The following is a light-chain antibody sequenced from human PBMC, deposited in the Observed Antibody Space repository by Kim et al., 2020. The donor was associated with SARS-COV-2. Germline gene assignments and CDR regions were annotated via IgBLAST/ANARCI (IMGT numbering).Light chain of an antibody. CDR1: QGIGTW. J-gene: IGKJ4*01. CDR2: GAS. V-gene: IGKV1-12*01. Sequence: ASVGDRVTITCRASQGIGTWLAWYQYEPGKAPKLRIYGASSLQSGVPSRFSGSGSGTDFTLTISSLQPEDFASYYCQQADTFPPTFGGGTKVDIK. CDR3: QQADTFPPT.